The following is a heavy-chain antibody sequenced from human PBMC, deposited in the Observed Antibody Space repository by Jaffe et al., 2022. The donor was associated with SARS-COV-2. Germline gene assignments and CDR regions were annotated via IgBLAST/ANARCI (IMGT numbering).Heavy chain of an antibody. J-gene: IGHJ2*01. CDR2: IYYSGST. CDR1: GDSVSSYF. CDR3: AREVSSGWPHWYFDL. Sequence: QVQLQESGPGLVKPSETLSLTCTVSGDSVSSYFWNWIRQPPGKGLEWIGYIYYSGSTNYNPSLKSRVTISVDTSKNQISLKLSSVTAADTAVYYCAREVSSGWPHWYFDLWGRGTLVTVSS. V-gene: IGHV4-59*02. D-gene: IGHD6-19*01.